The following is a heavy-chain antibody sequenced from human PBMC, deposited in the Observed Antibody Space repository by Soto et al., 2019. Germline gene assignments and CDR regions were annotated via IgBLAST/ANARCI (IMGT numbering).Heavy chain of an antibody. CDR3: ARRLPAFDV. V-gene: IGHV1-3*01. CDR1: GYTFTNYA. Sequence: GASVKVSCKSSGYTFTNYALHWVRQAPGHGLGWMGWVNPSNGLTRYSENFQGRLSLTRDTSANTSYMELSSLRRDDTAVYYCARRLPAFDVWGQGTMVTVSS. CDR2: VNPSNGLT. J-gene: IGHJ3*01.